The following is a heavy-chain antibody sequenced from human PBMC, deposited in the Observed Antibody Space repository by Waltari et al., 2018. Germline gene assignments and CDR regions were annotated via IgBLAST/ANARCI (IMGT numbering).Heavy chain of an antibody. CDR2: ISHSGKT. CDR1: SYSIRRGYF. CDR3: VRDLGGSGNSWFDA. D-gene: IGHD3-10*01. V-gene: IGHV4-38-2*02. J-gene: IGHJ5*02. Sequence: QVQLQESDPGLARPSETLPLTCVASSYSIRRGYFWGWIRQPPGKGLEWIGSISHSGKTYYNPSLQSRLSLSVDTSKNQFALKVTSVTAADTAIYYCVRDLGGSGNSWFDAWGQGTLVTVSS.